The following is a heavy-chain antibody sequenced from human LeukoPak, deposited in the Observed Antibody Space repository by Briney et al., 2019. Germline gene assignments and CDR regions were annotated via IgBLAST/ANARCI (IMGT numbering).Heavy chain of an antibody. Sequence: PSETLSLTCTVSGGSISSYYWSWIRQPAGKGLEWIGRIYTSGSTNYNPSLKSRVSISVDTSKNQFSLNLSSVTAADTAVYYCARLRRSSGSYQEWGQGALVTVSS. CDR3: ARLRRSSGSYQE. D-gene: IGHD1-26*01. CDR1: GGSISSYY. J-gene: IGHJ4*02. V-gene: IGHV4-4*07. CDR2: IYTSGST.